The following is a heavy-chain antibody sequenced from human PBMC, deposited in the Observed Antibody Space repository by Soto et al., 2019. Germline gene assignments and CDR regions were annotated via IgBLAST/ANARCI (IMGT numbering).Heavy chain of an antibody. J-gene: IGHJ4*02. CDR1: GYTFADYG. CDR2: IISYSGNT. Sequence: QVQLVQSGAEVKKPGASVKVSCKASGYTFADYGISWVRQAPGQGLEWMGWIISYSGNTNYAQKIQWRVTMTTDTSTSTAYIELQNLRSDDTAVYYCAREGEGYYGSGSYYVTEYWGQGTLVTVSS. D-gene: IGHD3-10*01. CDR3: AREGEGYYGSGSYYVTEY. V-gene: IGHV1-18*01.